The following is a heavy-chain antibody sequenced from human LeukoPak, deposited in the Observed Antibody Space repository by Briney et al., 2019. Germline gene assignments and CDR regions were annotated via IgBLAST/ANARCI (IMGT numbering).Heavy chain of an antibody. CDR1: GFTFSSYW. J-gene: IGHJ4*02. CDR3: TRDPRVLDY. Sequence: GGSLRLSCAASGFTFSSYWMSWVRQAPGKGLEWVANIKKDGSEKYYVDSVKGRFTMSRDNAKNSLYLQMNSLRTEDTAVYYCTRDPRVLDYWGQGTLVTVSS. CDR2: IKKDGSEK. V-gene: IGHV3-7*01. D-gene: IGHD3-10*01.